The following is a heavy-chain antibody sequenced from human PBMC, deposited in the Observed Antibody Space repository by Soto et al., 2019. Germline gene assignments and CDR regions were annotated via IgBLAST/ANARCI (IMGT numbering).Heavy chain of an antibody. CDR2: MNQDGSEK. CDR3: ARPAVAGGAFDI. CDR1: GFTFSGYW. Sequence: PGGSLRLSCGASGFTFSGYWMSWVRQAPGKGLEWVANMNQDGSEKYYVDSVKGLFTISRDNAKNSLYLQMNSLRGDDTAVYYCARPAVAGGAFDIWGQGTMVTVSS. J-gene: IGHJ3*02. D-gene: IGHD6-19*01. V-gene: IGHV3-7*03.